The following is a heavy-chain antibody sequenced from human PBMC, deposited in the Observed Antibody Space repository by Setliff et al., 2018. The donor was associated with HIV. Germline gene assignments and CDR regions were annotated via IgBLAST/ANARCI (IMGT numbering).Heavy chain of an antibody. CDR1: GYSISSGYY. CDR2: IYHSGST. D-gene: IGHD3-16*02. V-gene: IGHV4-38-2*01. J-gene: IGHJ3*02. Sequence: SETLSLTCAVSGYSISSGYYWGWIRQPPGKGLEWIGSIYHSGSTYYNPSLKNRVSLSVDTSKNQFSLKLSSVTAADTAVYYCARTWEVSANDAFDIWGQGTKVTVSS. CDR3: ARTWEVSANDAFDI.